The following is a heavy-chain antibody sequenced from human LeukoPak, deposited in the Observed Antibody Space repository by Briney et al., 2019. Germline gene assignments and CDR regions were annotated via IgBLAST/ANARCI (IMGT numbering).Heavy chain of an antibody. D-gene: IGHD1-26*01. V-gene: IGHV3-48*03. CDR1: EFTFTSYE. Sequence: GGSLRLSCAASEFTFTSYEMNWVRQAPGKGLGWVSYISSSGSTIYYVDSVKGRFTISRDNAKNSLYLQMNSLRAGDTAVYYCARDSFRGSYSDYWGQGTLVTVSS. CDR2: ISSSGSTI. CDR3: ARDSFRGSYSDY. J-gene: IGHJ4*02.